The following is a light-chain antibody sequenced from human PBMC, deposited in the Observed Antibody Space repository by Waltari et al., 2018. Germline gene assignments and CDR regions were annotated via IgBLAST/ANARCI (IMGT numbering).Light chain of an antibody. V-gene: IGKV2-28*01. CDR3: MQGLQTPPT. Sequence: EIVLTQSPLSLPVTPGEAASISCRSSQSLLPSIGRDYLDWYHQKPGQSPQLLIYLGTLRASGVPDRFSGSASGTEFTLKISRVEADDVGVFYCMQGLQTPPTFGQGTKLEIK. CDR1: QSLLPSIGRDY. J-gene: IGKJ2*01. CDR2: LGT.